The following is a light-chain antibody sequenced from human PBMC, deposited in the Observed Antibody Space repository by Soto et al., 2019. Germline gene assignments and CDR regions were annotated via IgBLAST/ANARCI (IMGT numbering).Light chain of an antibody. V-gene: IGKV1-27*01. J-gene: IGKJ1*01. CDR2: AAS. CDR1: QGISNH. CDR3: QQYNSYWT. Sequence: QSPSSLSASVGDRVTITCRASQGISNHLAWYQQKPGKLPKLLIYAASILQSGVPSRFSGSASGTEFTLTISSLQPDDFATYYCQQYNSYWTLGQGTKVDIK.